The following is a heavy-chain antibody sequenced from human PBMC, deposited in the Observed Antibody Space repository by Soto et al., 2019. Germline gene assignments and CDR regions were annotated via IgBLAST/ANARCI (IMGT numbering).Heavy chain of an antibody. CDR2: IYYSGST. CDR3: ARHDVHYYDSSGYYANWFDP. D-gene: IGHD3-22*01. V-gene: IGHV4-39*01. J-gene: IGHJ5*02. Sequence: SETLSLTCTVSGGSISSSSYYWGWIRQPPGKGLEWIGSIYYSGSTYYNPSLKSRVTISVDTSKNQFSLKLSSVTTADTAVYYCARHDVHYYDSSGYYANWFDPWGQGTLVTVSS. CDR1: GGSISSSSYY.